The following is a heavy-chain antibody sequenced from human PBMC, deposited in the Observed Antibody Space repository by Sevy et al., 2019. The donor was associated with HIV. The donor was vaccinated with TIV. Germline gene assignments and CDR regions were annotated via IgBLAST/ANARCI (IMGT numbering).Heavy chain of an antibody. CDR1: GGSISSYY. Sequence: SETLSLTCTVSGGSISSYYWSWIRQPPGKGLEWIGYIYYSGSTNYNPSLKSRVTISVDTSKNQFSLKLSSVTAAGTAVYYCARARGYCSSTSCYTFLFTGPNWFDPWGQGTLVTVSS. CDR3: ARARGYCSSTSCYTFLFTGPNWFDP. CDR2: IYYSGST. J-gene: IGHJ5*02. D-gene: IGHD2-2*02. V-gene: IGHV4-59*01.